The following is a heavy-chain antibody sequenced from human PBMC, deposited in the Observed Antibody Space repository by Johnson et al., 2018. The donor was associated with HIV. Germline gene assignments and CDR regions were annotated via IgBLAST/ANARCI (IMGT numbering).Heavy chain of an antibody. CDR3: ARARYTSDWYLYDAFDL. J-gene: IGHJ3*01. D-gene: IGHD6-13*01. CDR1: GFTFSSYA. Sequence: VQLVESGGGVVQPGGSLRLSCAASGFTFSSYAMHWVRQAPGKGLEYVSGVSSNGGKTYYANSVKGRFTISRDNSKNTLYLQMGSLRTEDMAVYHCARARYTSDWYLYDAFDLWGQGTMVTVSS. V-gene: IGHV3-64*01. CDR2: VSSNGGKT.